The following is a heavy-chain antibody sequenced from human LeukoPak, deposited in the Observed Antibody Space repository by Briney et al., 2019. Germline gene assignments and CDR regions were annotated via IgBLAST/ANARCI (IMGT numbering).Heavy chain of an antibody. Sequence: PGGSLRLSCAGSGFTFSTYSMNWVRQAPGKGLEWVSSISSSSSHTFYAHSVKGRFTISRDNAKNSLYLQMNSLRGEDTAIYYCARNDYGDSGPDYWGLGTLVTVSS. CDR1: GFTFSTYS. D-gene: IGHD4-17*01. V-gene: IGHV3-21*01. CDR2: ISSSSSHT. J-gene: IGHJ4*02. CDR3: ARNDYGDSGPDY.